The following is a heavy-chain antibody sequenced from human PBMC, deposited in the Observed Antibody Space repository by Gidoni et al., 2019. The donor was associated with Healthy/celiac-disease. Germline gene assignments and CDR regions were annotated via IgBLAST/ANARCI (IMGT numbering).Heavy chain of an antibody. V-gene: IGHV3-23*01. CDR3: AKDLSDRGWLLSLYSWFDP. Sequence: ELQLLESGGGLVQPGGSLRLSCAASGFTFSSYAMSWVRQAPGKGLEWVSAISGSGGSTYYADSVKGRFTISRDNSKNTLYLQMNSLRAEDTAVYYCAKDLSDRGWLLSLYSWFDPWGQGTLVTVSS. CDR1: GFTFSSYA. CDR2: ISGSGGST. D-gene: IGHD3-3*01. J-gene: IGHJ5*02.